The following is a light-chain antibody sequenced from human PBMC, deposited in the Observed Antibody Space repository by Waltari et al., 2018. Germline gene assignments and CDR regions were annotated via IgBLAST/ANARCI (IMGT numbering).Light chain of an antibody. J-gene: IGLJ1*01. V-gene: IGLV1-44*01. CDR1: SANIGSNP. CDR2: SNN. CDR3: AAWDDSLTSFV. Sequence: QSVLTQPPSVSGTPGQRVTISCSGSSANIGSNPVTWYHQLPGTAPKVLIYSNNQRPSGFPDRFSGSKPGTSASLAISGLQSEDEADYYCAAWDDSLTSFVFGSGTTVTVL.